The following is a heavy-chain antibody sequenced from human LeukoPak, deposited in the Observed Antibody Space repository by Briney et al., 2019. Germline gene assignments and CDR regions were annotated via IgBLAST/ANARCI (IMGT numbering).Heavy chain of an antibody. V-gene: IGHV3-30*02. D-gene: IGHD6-19*01. Sequence: PGGSLRLSCVAADFTFSNFGMHWVRQVPGKGLEWLSFIRYDGSDNYHADSVKGRFSISRDNSKNTLHLQMNTLRPDDTAVYYCARTAVAGTLRWFDLWCQGTLVIVSS. CDR1: DFTFSNFG. CDR2: IRYDGSDN. CDR3: ARTAVAGTLRWFDL. J-gene: IGHJ5*02.